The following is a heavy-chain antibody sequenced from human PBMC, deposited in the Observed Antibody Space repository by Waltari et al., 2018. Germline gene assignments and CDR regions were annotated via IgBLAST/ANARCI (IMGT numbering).Heavy chain of an antibody. J-gene: IGHJ4*02. CDR3: ARPSRGDYEVYFDY. CDR2: IYPGDADT. Sequence: EVQLVQSGAEVKKPGESLKISCKGSGYSFTSSWIGWVRYRPGKGLEWMGNIYPGDADTTYSPSFEGEVTISADKSISTAYLQWSSLKASDTAMYYCARPSRGDYEVYFDYWGQGTLVTVSS. V-gene: IGHV5-51*03. D-gene: IGHD4-17*01. CDR1: GYSFTSSW.